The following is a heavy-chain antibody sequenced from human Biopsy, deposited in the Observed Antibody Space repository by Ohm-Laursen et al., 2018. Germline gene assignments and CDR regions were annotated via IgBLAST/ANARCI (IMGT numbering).Heavy chain of an antibody. V-gene: IGHV3-23*01. CDR3: VKAYSAIYWFDP. Sequence: GSLRLSCAASGFIFSRNDMSWVRQAPEKGLEWVSGISGSGASTYYADSVKGRFTISRDNSKNTLFLQMGSLRADDTAVYYCVKAYSAIYWFDPWGQGTLVTVSS. D-gene: IGHD2-21*01. CDR2: ISGSGAST. CDR1: GFIFSRND. J-gene: IGHJ5*02.